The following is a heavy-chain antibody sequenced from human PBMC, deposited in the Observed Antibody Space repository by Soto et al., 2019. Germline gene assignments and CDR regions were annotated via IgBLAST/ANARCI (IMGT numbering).Heavy chain of an antibody. CDR1: GFIFSSFA. CDR2: ISNNGGST. Sequence: PSETLSLSCAASGFIFSSFAMSWVRQAPGKGLEWVSTISNNGGSTYSADSVKGRFTISRDNSKNTLYLQMNSLRAEDTAVYYCAKDPDISGWYQTDLDYWGQGTLVTVSS. CDR3: AKDPDISGWYQTDLDY. J-gene: IGHJ4*02. V-gene: IGHV3-23*01. D-gene: IGHD6-19*01.